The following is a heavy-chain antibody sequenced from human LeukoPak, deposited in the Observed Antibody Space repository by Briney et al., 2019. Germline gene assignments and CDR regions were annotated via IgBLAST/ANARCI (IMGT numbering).Heavy chain of an antibody. J-gene: IGHJ4*02. V-gene: IGHV1-46*01. CDR1: GYTFTDYY. Sequence: ASVKVSCKASGYTFTDYYMHWVRQAPGQGLEWMGIINPSGGSTSYAQKVQGRVTMTRDTSTSTVYMELSSLRSEDTAVYYCARDRFSGSKLHYGGRGTLVTVSS. D-gene: IGHD1-26*01. CDR2: INPSGGST. CDR3: ARDRFSGSKLHY.